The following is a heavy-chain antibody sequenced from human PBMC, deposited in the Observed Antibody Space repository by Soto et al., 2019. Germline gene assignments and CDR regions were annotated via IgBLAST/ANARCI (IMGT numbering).Heavy chain of an antibody. CDR3: AKGSATSRPYYFDY. J-gene: IGHJ4*02. CDR2: ITGDGGDT. CDR1: GFTFSSYA. V-gene: IGHV3-23*01. Sequence: GGSLRLSCVASGFTFSSYAMSWVRQAPGKGLERASAITGDGGDTFHADSVRGRLTISRDNSRNTLYLQMDSLRAEDTALYYCAKGSATSRPYYFDYWGQGTLVTVSS.